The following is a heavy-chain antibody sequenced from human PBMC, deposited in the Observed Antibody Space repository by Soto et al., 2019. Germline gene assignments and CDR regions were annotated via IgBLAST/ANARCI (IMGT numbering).Heavy chain of an antibody. J-gene: IGHJ4*02. CDR3: VLYVWGSYRYENYDY. V-gene: IGHV3-23*01. CDR1: GFTFSSYA. Sequence: GGSLRLSCAASGFTFSSYAMSWVRQAPGKGLEWVSAISGSGGSTYYADSVKGRFTISRDNSKNTLYLQMNSLRAEDTAVYYCVLYVWGSYRYENYDYWGQGTLVTVSS. CDR2: ISGSGGST. D-gene: IGHD3-16*02.